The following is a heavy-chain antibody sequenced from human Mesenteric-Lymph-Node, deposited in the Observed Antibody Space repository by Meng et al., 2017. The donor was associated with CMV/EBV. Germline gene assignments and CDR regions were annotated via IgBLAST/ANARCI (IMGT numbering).Heavy chain of an antibody. J-gene: IGHJ5*02. V-gene: IGHV4-39*01. CDR1: GSITNSYTSYY. D-gene: IGHD3-22*01. CDR2: IYYRGVT. Sequence: GSITNSYTSYYWAWVRQPPGKRLEWIGSIYYRGVTSVNPSVKSRVTMSLDTSKHQISLKLTSVTAADTSVYYCAGQYYDYSVSWFDPWGQGTLVTVSS. CDR3: AGQYYDYSVSWFDP.